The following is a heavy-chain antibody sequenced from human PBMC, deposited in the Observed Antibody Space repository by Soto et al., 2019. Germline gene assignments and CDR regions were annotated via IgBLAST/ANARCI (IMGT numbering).Heavy chain of an antibody. D-gene: IGHD3-10*01. CDR1: GGSISSSSYY. Sequence: SETLSLTCTVSGGSISSSSYYWGWIRQPPGKGLEWIGSIYYSGSTYYNPSLKSRITISVDTSKNQFSLKLSSVTAADTAVYYCARPLLWFGELHNWFDPWGQGTLVTVSS. CDR3: ARPLLWFGELHNWFDP. V-gene: IGHV4-39*01. CDR2: IYYSGST. J-gene: IGHJ5*02.